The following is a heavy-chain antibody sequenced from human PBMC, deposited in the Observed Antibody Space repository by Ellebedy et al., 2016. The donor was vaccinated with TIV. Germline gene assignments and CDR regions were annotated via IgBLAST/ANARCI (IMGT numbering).Heavy chain of an antibody. D-gene: IGHD3-22*01. CDR3: AKDYYDSSGYYYDVLDFDY. CDR1: GFTFSDYY. Sequence: GESLKISXAASGFTFSDYYMSWIRQAPGKGLEWVSAISSSGGSTYYADSVKGRFTISRDNSKNTLYLQMNSLRAEDTAVYYCAKDYYDSSGYYYDVLDFDYWGQGTLVTVSS. CDR2: ISSSGGST. J-gene: IGHJ4*02. V-gene: IGHV3-23*01.